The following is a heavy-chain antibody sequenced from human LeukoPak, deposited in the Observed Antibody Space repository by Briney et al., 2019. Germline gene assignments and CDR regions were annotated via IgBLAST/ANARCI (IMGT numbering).Heavy chain of an antibody. CDR2: IYYSGST. CDR3: ARGGGHYYYYMDV. V-gene: IGHV4-59*01. Sequence: SETLSLTCTVSGASISSYYWSWIRQPPGKGLEWIGYIYYSGSTNYNPSLKSRVTISGDTSKNQFSLKLSSVTAADTAVYYCARGGGHYYYYMDVWGKGTTVTVSS. J-gene: IGHJ6*03. CDR1: GASISSYY.